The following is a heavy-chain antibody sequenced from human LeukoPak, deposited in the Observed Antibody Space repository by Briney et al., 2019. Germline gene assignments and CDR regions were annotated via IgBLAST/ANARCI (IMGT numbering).Heavy chain of an antibody. V-gene: IGHV1-2*02. CDR2: INPNSGGT. J-gene: IGHJ6*03. Sequence: GASVKVSCKASGYTFTGYYMHWVRQAPGQGLEWMGWINPNSGGTNYAQKLQGRVTMTTDTSTSTAYMELRSLRSDDTAVYYCARVWLPDYYYYYMDVWGKGTTVTISS. D-gene: IGHD5-24*01. CDR1: GYTFTGYY. CDR3: ARVWLPDYYYYYMDV.